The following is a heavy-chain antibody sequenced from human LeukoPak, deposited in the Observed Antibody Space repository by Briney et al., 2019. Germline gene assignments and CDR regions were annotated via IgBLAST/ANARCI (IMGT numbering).Heavy chain of an antibody. Sequence: GGSLRLSCAASGFTFSSYAMSWVRQAPGKGLEWVSTISGSGGRTYYTDSVKGRFTISRDNSKNTLFLQMNSLRAEDTAVYFCVSTMTFDYWGQGTLVTVSS. CDR2: ISGSGGRT. D-gene: IGHD3-22*01. CDR1: GFTFSSYA. CDR3: VSTMTFDY. V-gene: IGHV3-23*01. J-gene: IGHJ4*02.